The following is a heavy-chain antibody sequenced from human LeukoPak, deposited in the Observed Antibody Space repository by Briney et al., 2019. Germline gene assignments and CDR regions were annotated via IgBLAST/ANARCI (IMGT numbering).Heavy chain of an antibody. Sequence: GESLKISCQASGYSFTSQWIGWVRQMPGKGLEWMGIIYPDDSDTRYSPSFQGQVTISADKSISTVYLQWSSLKASDSAMYYCARHGKYYSGSHYFDFWGQGTLITVSS. CDR2: IYPDDSDT. J-gene: IGHJ4*02. V-gene: IGHV5-51*01. CDR3: ARHGKYYSGSHYFDF. CDR1: GYSFTSQW. D-gene: IGHD6-19*01.